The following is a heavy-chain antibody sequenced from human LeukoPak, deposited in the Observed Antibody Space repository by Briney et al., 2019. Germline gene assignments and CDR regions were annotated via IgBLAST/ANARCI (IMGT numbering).Heavy chain of an antibody. CDR1: GFSISSRYY. CDR2: MYHGGNT. D-gene: IGHD3-10*01. Sequence: SETLSLTCTVSGFSISSRYYWGWVRQPPGKGLEGIGSMYHGGNTYYNPSLRSRVTISVDTAKNQLSLRLISVTAADTAVYYCARMGGGWDFDLWGRGTLVTVSS. J-gene: IGHJ2*01. CDR3: ARMGGGWDFDL. V-gene: IGHV4-38-2*02.